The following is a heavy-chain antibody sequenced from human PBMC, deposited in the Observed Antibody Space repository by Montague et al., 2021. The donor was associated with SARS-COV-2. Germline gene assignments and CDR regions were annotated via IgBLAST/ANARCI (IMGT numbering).Heavy chain of an antibody. CDR3: ARGSGWMGNAFDI. CDR2: IYYSGST. J-gene: IGHJ3*02. V-gene: IGHV4-59*01. Sequence: SETLSLTCTVSGGSISSYYWSWIRQPPGKGLEWIGYIYYSGSTNYNPSLKSRVTISVDTSKNQFSLMLSSVTAADTAVYYCARGSGWMGNAFDIWGQGTMVTVSS. CDR1: GGSISSYY. D-gene: IGHD6-19*01.